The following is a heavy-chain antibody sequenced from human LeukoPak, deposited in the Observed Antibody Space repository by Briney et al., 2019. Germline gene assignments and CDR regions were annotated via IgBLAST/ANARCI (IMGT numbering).Heavy chain of an antibody. V-gene: IGHV1-2*02. Sequence: ASVKVSCKASGYTFTGYYMHWVRQAPAQGLEWMGWINPNSGGTNYAQKFQGRVTMTRDTSISTAYMELSRLRSDDTAVYYCARDRRYYDSSGSFDYWGQGTLVTVSS. CDR2: INPNSGGT. CDR1: GYTFTGYY. D-gene: IGHD3-22*01. CDR3: ARDRRYYDSSGSFDY. J-gene: IGHJ4*02.